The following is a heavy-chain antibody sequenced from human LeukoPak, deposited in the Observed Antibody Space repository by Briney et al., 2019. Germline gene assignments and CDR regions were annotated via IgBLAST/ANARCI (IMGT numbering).Heavy chain of an antibody. CDR1: GGSFCGYY. Sequence: SENLSLTCAVYGGSFCGYYWSWLRQPQGQGLEWIGEINHSGRTNYNPSLKRQVTRSGDTSKSQFSLKMSSGAAADTAVYYGAIFSSGLYYYYYYYMDVGGKGTTVTVSS. V-gene: IGHV4-34*01. CDR3: AIFSSGLYYYYYYYMDV. D-gene: IGHD6-19*01. CDR2: INHSGRT. J-gene: IGHJ6*03.